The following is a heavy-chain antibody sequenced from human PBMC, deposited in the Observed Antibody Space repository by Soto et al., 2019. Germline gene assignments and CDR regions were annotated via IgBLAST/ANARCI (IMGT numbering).Heavy chain of an antibody. CDR3: ARDGYDYGDYQFDP. CDR2: IIPILGIA. CDR1: GGTFSSYT. V-gene: IGHV1-69*08. D-gene: IGHD4-17*01. Sequence: QVQLVQSGAEVKKPGSSVKVSCKASGGTFSSYTISWVRQAPGQGLEWMGRIIPILGIANYAQKFQGRVTSTADKSTSTAYMELSSLRSEDTAVYYWARDGYDYGDYQFDPWGQGTLVTVSS. J-gene: IGHJ5*02.